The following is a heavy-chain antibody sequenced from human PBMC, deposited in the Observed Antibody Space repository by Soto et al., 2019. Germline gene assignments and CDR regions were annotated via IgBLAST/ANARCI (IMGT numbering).Heavy chain of an antibody. CDR1: GFSLSTSGVG. CDR2: IYWNESK. Sequence: QITLKESGPTLVKPTQTLTLTCTFSGFSLSTSGVGVGWFRQPPGKALEWLALIYWNESKHYSPSLKSRLTVTRDTSKNQVVRTMPNMDPGDTARCYCAHIPEVPGFYYYYGMDVWGQGTTVTVSS. D-gene: IGHD7-27*01. J-gene: IGHJ6*02. CDR3: AHIPEVPGFYYYYGMDV. V-gene: IGHV2-5*01.